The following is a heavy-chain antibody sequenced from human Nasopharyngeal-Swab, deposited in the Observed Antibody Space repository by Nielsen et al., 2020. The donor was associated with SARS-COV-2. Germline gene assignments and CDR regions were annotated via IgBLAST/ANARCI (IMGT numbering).Heavy chain of an antibody. CDR3: ARGHRSISMIVVVIATAHFYFDS. V-gene: IGHV4-34*01. J-gene: IGHJ4*02. CDR1: GGSFSGYY. CDR2: INHSGTT. D-gene: IGHD3-22*01. Sequence: SETLSLTCAVYGGSFSGYYWSWIRQPPGKGLEWIGEINHSGTTSYNPSLKSRVTISSDTSKNQFSLKLSSVTAADTAVYYCARGHRSISMIVVVIATAHFYFDSWAGEPWSPSPQ.